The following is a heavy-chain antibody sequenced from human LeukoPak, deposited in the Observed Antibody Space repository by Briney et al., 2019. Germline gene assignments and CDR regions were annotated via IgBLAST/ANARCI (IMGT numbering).Heavy chain of an antibody. D-gene: IGHD3-22*01. Sequence: PGRSLXLSCAASGFTFSSYAMHWVRQAPGKGLEWVAVISYDGSNKYYADSVKGRFTISRDNSKNTLYLQMNSLRAEDTAVYYCARGYYYDSSGYPLDYYYYGMDVWGQGTTVTVSS. CDR3: ARGYYYDSSGYPLDYYYYGMDV. J-gene: IGHJ6*02. CDR2: ISYDGSNK. V-gene: IGHV3-30-3*01. CDR1: GFTFSSYA.